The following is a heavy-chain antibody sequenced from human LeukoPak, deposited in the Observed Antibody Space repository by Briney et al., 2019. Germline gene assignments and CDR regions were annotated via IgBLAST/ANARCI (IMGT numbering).Heavy chain of an antibody. CDR3: ALYDSSGYYGY. CDR2: IYYSGST. Sequence: PSETLSLTCTVSGGSISSSSYYWGWIRQPPGKGLEWIGYIYYSGSTNYNPSLKSRVTISVDTSKNQFSLKLSSVTAADTAVYYCALYDSSGYYGYWGQGTLVTVSS. D-gene: IGHD3-22*01. CDR1: GGSISSSSYY. J-gene: IGHJ4*02. V-gene: IGHV4-61*05.